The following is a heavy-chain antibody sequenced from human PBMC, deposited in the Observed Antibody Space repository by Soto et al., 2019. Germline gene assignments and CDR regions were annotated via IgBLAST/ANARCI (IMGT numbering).Heavy chain of an antibody. D-gene: IGHD3-22*01. CDR3: ARAGSYYDSSGKNPYYYYGMDV. Sequence: SETLSLTCTVSGGSISSYYWSWIRQPPGKGLEWIGYIYYSGSTNYNPSLKSRVTISVDTSKNQFSLKLSSVTAADTAVYYCARAGSYYDSSGKNPYYYYGMDVWGQGTTVTVYS. CDR1: GGSISSYY. J-gene: IGHJ6*02. V-gene: IGHV4-59*01. CDR2: IYYSGST.